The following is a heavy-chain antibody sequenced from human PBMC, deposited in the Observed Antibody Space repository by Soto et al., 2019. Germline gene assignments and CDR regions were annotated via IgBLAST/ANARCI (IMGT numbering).Heavy chain of an antibody. CDR1: GGSISSYY. V-gene: IGHV4-59*01. CDR2: IYYSGNT. Sequence: PSETLSLTCAVSGGSISSYYWSWIRQPPGKGLEWIGYIYYSGNTNYNPSLKSRVTLSVDTSKNQFSLKLSSVTAADTAVYYCARSPRARTSFDYWGQGTLVTVS. J-gene: IGHJ4*02. CDR3: ARSPRARTSFDY. D-gene: IGHD2-2*01.